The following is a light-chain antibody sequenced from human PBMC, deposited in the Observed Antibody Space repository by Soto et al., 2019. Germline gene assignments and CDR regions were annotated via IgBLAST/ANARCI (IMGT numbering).Light chain of an antibody. CDR3: KVWDSSSDPYV. CDR1: NIGSKS. Sequence: SYELTQPPSVSVAPGQTARINCGGNNIGSKSVNWYQQKPGQAPVLVVYDDSDRPSGIPERFSGSITGNTATLTISRVEAGDEADDYCKVWDSSSDPYVFGTGTKLTVL. CDR2: DDS. V-gene: IGLV3-21*02. J-gene: IGLJ1*01.